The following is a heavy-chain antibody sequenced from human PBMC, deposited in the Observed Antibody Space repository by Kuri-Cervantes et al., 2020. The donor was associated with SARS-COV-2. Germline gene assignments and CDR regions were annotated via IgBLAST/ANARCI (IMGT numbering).Heavy chain of an antibody. Sequence: ASVKVSCKVSGYTLTELSMHWVRQAPGKGLEWMGGFDPEDGETIYAQKFQGRVTITADESMSTAYMELSSLRSEDTAVYYCARDDKARYYYDSSLGGRPQYNWFDPWGQGTLVTVSS. CDR1: GYTLTELS. CDR3: ARDDKARYYYDSSLGGRPQYNWFDP. CDR2: FDPEDGET. V-gene: IGHV1-24*01. J-gene: IGHJ5*02. D-gene: IGHD3-22*01.